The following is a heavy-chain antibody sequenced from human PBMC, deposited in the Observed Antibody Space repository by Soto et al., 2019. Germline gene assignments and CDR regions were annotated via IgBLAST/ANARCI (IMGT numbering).Heavy chain of an antibody. CDR3: VRGPSDHKLRLVEWPYGDY. J-gene: IGHJ4*02. V-gene: IGHV3-53*01. Sequence: PGGSLRLSCVASGFIVSSNHMSWVRQAPGKGLEWVSVIYSGHTTYYADSVEGRFTISRDDSKNTLYLQMNSLRGEDTAVYYCVRGPSDHKLRLVEWPYGDYWGQGALVTVSS. CDR1: GFIVSSNH. CDR2: IYSGHTT. D-gene: IGHD3-3*01.